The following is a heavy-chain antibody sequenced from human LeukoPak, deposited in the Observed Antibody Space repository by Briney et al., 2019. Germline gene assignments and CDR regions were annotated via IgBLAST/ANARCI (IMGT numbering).Heavy chain of an antibody. J-gene: IGHJ4*02. CDR2: ISGDGGST. CDR3: AKDSYGSGSYFDY. V-gene: IGHV3-43*02. Sequence: GGSLRLSCAASGFTFDDYAMYWVRQAPGKGLEWVSLISGDGGSTYYADFVKGRFTISRDNSKNSLYLQMNSLRTEDTALYYCAKDSYGSGSYFDYWGQGTLVTVSS. CDR1: GFTFDDYA. D-gene: IGHD3-10*01.